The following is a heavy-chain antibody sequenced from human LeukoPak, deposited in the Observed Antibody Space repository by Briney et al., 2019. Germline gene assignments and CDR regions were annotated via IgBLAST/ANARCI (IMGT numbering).Heavy chain of an antibody. Sequence: SETLSLTCAVSGGSFSGYYWSWIRQPPGKGLEWIGEINHSGSTNYNPSLKSRVTISVDTSKNQLSLKPSSVTAADTAVYYCARGLPPAELVDDYWGQGTLVTVSS. J-gene: IGHJ4*02. CDR3: ARGLPPAELVDDY. CDR2: INHSGST. CDR1: GGSFSGYY. V-gene: IGHV4-34*01. D-gene: IGHD3-10*01.